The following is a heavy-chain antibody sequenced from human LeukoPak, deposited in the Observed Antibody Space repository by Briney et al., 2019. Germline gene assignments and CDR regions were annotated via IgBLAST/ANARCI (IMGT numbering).Heavy chain of an antibody. D-gene: IGHD3/OR15-3a*01. Sequence: SETLSLTCAVYGGSSSGYYWSWIRQPPGKGLEWIGEINHSGSTNYNPSLKSRVTISVDTSKNQFSLKLSSVTAADTAVYYCARGGPRGLAYWGQGALVTVSS. J-gene: IGHJ4*02. V-gene: IGHV4-34*01. CDR2: INHSGST. CDR1: GGSSSGYY. CDR3: ARGGPRGLAY.